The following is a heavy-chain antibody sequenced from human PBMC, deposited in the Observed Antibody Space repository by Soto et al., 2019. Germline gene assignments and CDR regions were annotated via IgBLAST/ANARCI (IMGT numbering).Heavy chain of an antibody. Sequence: QVQLVESGGGVVQPGRSLRLSCAASGFTFSDYGMHWVRQAPGKGLEWVAVISDDGDNQYYVDSVKGRFTISRDNSKNTLYLQMNSMRAEDTAVYYCAKDIPLRIVMVLGVKGRVYDYWGQGTLVTVSS. D-gene: IGHD3-10*01. CDR2: ISDDGDNQ. J-gene: IGHJ4*02. CDR3: AKDIPLRIVMVLGVKGRVYDY. CDR1: GFTFSDYG. V-gene: IGHV3-30*18.